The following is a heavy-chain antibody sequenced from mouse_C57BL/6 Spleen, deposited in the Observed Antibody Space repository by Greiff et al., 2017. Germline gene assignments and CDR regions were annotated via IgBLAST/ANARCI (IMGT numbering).Heavy chain of an antibody. CDR2: INPNNGGT. D-gene: IGHD1-1*01. V-gene: IGHV1-18*01. CDR1: GYTFTDYN. J-gene: IGHJ1*03. CDR3: ARRLRGSSYWYFDV. Sequence: EVQLQQSGPELVKPGASVKIPCKASGYTFTDYNMDWVKQSHGKSLEWIGDINPNNGGTIYNQKYKGKATLTVDKSSSTAYMELRSLTSEDTAVYYWARRLRGSSYWYFDVWGTGTTVTVSS.